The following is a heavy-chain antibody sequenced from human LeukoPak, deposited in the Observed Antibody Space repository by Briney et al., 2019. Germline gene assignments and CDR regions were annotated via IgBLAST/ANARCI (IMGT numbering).Heavy chain of an antibody. CDR2: ISSSSTTI. V-gene: IGHV3-48*04. D-gene: IGHD6-19*01. CDR3: ARDSSGPYSSGWYTSLGYYYYYMDV. J-gene: IGHJ6*03. Sequence: PGGSLRLSCAASGFTFSSYSMNWVRQAPGKGLEWVSYISSSSTTIYYADSVKGRFTISRDNAKNSLYLQMNSLRAEDTAVYYCARDSSGPYSSGWYTSLGYYYYYMDVWGKGTTVTISS. CDR1: GFTFSSYS.